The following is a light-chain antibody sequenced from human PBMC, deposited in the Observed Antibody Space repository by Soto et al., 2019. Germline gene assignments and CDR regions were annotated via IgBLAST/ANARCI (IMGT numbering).Light chain of an antibody. CDR1: QGINNY. CDR2: AAS. V-gene: IGKV1-27*01. CDR3: QQYNSWT. J-gene: IGKJ1*01. Sequence: DIQMTQSPSSLFASVGSRVSITCRASQGINNYLAWYQQKPGKVPKVLIYAASTLQPGVPSRFSGSGSGTEFTLTISSLQPDDFATYYCQQYNSWTFGQGTKWIS.